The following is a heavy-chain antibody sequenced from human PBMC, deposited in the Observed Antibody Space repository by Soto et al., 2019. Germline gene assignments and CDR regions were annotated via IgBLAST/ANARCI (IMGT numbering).Heavy chain of an antibody. Sequence: SQTLSLTCAISGYSVSSNSAAWNWIRQAPSRGLEWLGRTYYKSKWYNDYAVSVKSRITINPDTSKNQISLQLNSVTPEDTAVYYCARVPFMAVTTYTQHTWGQGTLVTVSS. D-gene: IGHD6-19*01. J-gene: IGHJ4*02. CDR1: GYSVSSNSAA. CDR2: TYYKSKWYN. CDR3: ARVPFMAVTTYTQHT. V-gene: IGHV6-1*01.